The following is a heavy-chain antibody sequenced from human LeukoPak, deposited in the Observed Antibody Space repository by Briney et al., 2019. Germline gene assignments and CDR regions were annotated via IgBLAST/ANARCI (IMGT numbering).Heavy chain of an antibody. CDR3: AKDLDNWNDDY. D-gene: IGHD1-1*01. CDR1: GFTFSSYG. CDR2: TSYDGSNK. V-gene: IGHV3-30*18. J-gene: IGHJ4*02. Sequence: PGGSLRLSCAASGFTFSSYGMHWVRQAPGKGLEWVAVTSYDGSNKYYADSVKGRFTISRDNSKNTLYLQMNSLRAEDTAVYYCAKDLDNWNDDYWGQGTLVTVSS.